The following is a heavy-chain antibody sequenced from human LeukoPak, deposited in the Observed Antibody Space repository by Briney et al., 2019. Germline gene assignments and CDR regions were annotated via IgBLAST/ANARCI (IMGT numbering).Heavy chain of an antibody. D-gene: IGHD5-18*01. J-gene: IGHJ4*02. V-gene: IGHV3-30-3*01. CDR3: ARGGRYSYGSDYFDY. Sequence: GGSLRLSCAASGLTFSSYAMHWVRQAPGKGLEWVVVISYDGSNKYYADSVKGRFTISRDNSKNTLYLQMNSLRAEDTAVYYCARGGRYSYGSDYFDYWGQGTLVTVSS. CDR2: ISYDGSNK. CDR1: GLTFSSYA.